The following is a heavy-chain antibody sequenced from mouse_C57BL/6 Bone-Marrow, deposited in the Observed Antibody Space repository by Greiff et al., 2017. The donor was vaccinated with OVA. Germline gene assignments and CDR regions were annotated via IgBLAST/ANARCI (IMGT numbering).Heavy chain of an antibody. Sequence: QVQLKESGAELARPGASVKMSCKASGYTFTSYTMHWVKQRPGQGLEWIGYINPSSGYTKYNQKFKDKATLTADKSSSTAYMQLSSLTSEDSAVYYCARGGYDAWFAYWGQGTLVTVSA. CDR2: INPSSGYT. V-gene: IGHV1-4*01. CDR1: GYTFTSYT. CDR3: ARGGYDAWFAY. D-gene: IGHD2-3*01. J-gene: IGHJ3*01.